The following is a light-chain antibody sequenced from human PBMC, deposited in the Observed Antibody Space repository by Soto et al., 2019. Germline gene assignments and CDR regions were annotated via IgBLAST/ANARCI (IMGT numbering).Light chain of an antibody. CDR2: DVS. CDR1: SSDVGGYNY. CDR3: SSYTSSSNLV. Sequence: QSVLTQPASVSGSPGQAITIYCTGTSSDVGGYNYVSWYQQHPGKAPKLMLYDVSNRPSGVSNRFSGSKSGNTASLTISGLQAEDEADYYCSSYTSSSNLVFGGGTKLTVL. J-gene: IGLJ2*01. V-gene: IGLV2-14*01.